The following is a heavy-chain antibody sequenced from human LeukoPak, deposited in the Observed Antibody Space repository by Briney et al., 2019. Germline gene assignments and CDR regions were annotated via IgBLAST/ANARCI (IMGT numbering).Heavy chain of an antibody. CDR2: IYYSGST. D-gene: IGHD1-1*01. J-gene: IGHJ5*02. CDR1: GGSIRSSSYY. Sequence: SETLSLTCSVSGGSIRSSSYYWGWIRQPPGKGLEWIGSIYYSGSTYYNPSLKSRVTISVDTSKNQFSLKLSSVTAADTAVYYCARDSTMTGTNNWFDPWGQGTLVTVSS. CDR3: ARDSTMTGTNNWFDP. V-gene: IGHV4-39*07.